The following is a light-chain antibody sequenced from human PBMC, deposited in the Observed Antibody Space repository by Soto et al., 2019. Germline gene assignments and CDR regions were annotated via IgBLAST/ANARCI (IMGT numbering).Light chain of an antibody. J-gene: IGKJ2*01. V-gene: IGKV1-5*01. Sequence: DMPMTQSPTTLSASVGDRFTITCRASQNIRSWLAWYQQKPGKAPKVLIYDASTLESGVPSRFSGSGLGTEFTLTISSLQPDDFATYYCQHYNGYFGQGTKLEIK. CDR3: QHYNGY. CDR2: DAS. CDR1: QNIRSW.